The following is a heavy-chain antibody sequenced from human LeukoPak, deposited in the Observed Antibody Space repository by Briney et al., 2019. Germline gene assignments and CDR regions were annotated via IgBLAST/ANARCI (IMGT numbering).Heavy chain of an antibody. CDR1: GGSISSSSYY. D-gene: IGHD3-10*01. CDR2: LCHSGST. Sequence: SETLSLTCTVSGGSISSSSYYWGWIRQPPGKGLEWIGSLCHSGSTYYNPSLKSRVTISVDTSKNHFSLKLSSVTAADTAVYYCARRYYYVSGSYYNHFDPWGQGTLVTVSS. V-gene: IGHV4-39*02. J-gene: IGHJ5*02. CDR3: ARRYYYVSGSYYNHFDP.